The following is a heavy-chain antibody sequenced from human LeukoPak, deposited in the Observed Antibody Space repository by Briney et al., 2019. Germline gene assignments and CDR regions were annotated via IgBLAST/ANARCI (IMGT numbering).Heavy chain of an antibody. CDR3: ARLDYYGSGSYPYSFDY. CDR1: GGSISRSSYY. D-gene: IGHD3-10*01. J-gene: IGHJ4*02. Sequence: PSETLSLTCTVSGGSISRSSYYWGWIRQPPGKGLEWIGSIYYSGSTSYNPSLTSRVTISVDTSKNQFSLKLSSVTAADTAVYYCARLDYYGSGSYPYSFDYWGQGALVTVSS. CDR2: IYYSGST. V-gene: IGHV4-39*01.